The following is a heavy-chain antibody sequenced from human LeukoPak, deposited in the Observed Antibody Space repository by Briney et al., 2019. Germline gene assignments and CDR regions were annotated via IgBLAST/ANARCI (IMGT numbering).Heavy chain of an antibody. D-gene: IGHD2-2*01. CDR2: INLNSGGT. V-gene: IGHV1-2*06. CDR1: GYTFTGYY. J-gene: IGHJ6*02. Sequence: GASVKVSCKASGYTFTGYYMHWVRQAPGQGLEWMGRINLNSGGTNYAQKFQGRVTMTRDTSISTAYMELTRLRSDDTAVYYCAREKVRQSGMDVWGQGTTVTVSS. CDR3: AREKVRQSGMDV.